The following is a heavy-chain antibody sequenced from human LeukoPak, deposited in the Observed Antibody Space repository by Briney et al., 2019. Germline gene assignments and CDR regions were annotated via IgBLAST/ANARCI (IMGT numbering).Heavy chain of an antibody. CDR2: IYYGGST. D-gene: IGHD3-10*01. V-gene: IGHV4-59*08. J-gene: IGHJ3*02. CDR3: ARHIESGTNDAFDI. CDR1: GGSISGYY. Sequence: SETLSLTCTVSGGSISGYYWSWIRQPPGKRLEWIGYIYYGGSTKYNPSLNSRVTISVDTSKNQFSLNLSSVAAADTAVYYCARHIESGTNDAFDIWGQGTMVTVSS.